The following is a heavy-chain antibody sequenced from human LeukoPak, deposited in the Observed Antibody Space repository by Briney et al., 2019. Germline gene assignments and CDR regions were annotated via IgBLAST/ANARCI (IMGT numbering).Heavy chain of an antibody. CDR3: ARGRKTYYYGSGSSYNCFDP. V-gene: IGHV4-34*01. D-gene: IGHD3-10*01. J-gene: IGHJ5*02. Sequence: SETLSLTCAVYGGSFSGYYWSWIRQPPGKGLEWIGEINHSGSTNYNPSLKSRVTISVDTSKNQFSLKLSSVTAADTAVYYCARGRKTYYYGSGSSYNCFDPWGQGTLVTVSS. CDR1: GGSFSGYY. CDR2: INHSGST.